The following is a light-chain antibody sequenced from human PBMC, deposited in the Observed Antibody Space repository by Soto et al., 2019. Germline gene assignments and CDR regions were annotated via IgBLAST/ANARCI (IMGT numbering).Light chain of an antibody. Sequence: QSALTQPPSASGSPGQSVTISCTGTSSTVGGYNYVSWYQQHPGAAPKLMIYEVVKRPSGVPDRFSGSKSGNTASLTVSGLQAEDESDYYCSSYGGDNNVVFGGGTKVTVL. CDR1: SSTVGGYNY. V-gene: IGLV2-8*01. CDR2: EVV. J-gene: IGLJ2*01. CDR3: SSYGGDNNVV.